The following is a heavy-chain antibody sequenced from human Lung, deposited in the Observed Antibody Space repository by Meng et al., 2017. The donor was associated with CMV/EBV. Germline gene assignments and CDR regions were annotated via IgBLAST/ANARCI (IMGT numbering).Heavy chain of an antibody. CDR3: AREGYCSSNTCPSYYYYGMDV. D-gene: IGHD2-2*01. Sequence: GEXXKISCAASGFTVRNNYMSWVRQAPGKGLEWVSVIYSDGYTYYADSVKGRFTISRDNSKDTLYLQMNSLRAEDTAVYYCAREGYCSSNTCPSYYYYGMDVWXQGTXVTVSS. CDR2: IYSDGYT. CDR1: GFTVRNNY. J-gene: IGHJ6*02. V-gene: IGHV3-53*01.